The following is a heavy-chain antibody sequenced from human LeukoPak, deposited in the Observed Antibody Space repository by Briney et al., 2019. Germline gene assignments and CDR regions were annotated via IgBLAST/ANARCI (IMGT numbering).Heavy chain of an antibody. CDR1: GDSINIGVSY. J-gene: IGHJ4*02. CDR3: ARHLYDKTGRPLDS. Sequence: PSETLSLTCSVSGDSINIGVSYWAWIRQPPGKGLEWIGTIYYSGSAGSTYYNPSLKSRVTISVDTSKNQFSLNLSSVTAADTAIYYCARHLYDKTGRPLDSWGQGTLVTVSS. V-gene: IGHV4-39*01. CDR2: IYYSGSAGST. D-gene: IGHD3-9*01.